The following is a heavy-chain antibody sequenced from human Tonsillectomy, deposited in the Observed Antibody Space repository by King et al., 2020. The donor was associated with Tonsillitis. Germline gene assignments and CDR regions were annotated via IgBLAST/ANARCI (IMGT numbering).Heavy chain of an antibody. CDR1: GFTFGDYV. Sequence: VQLVESGGGLVQPGRSLRLSCTASGFTFGDYVMSGFRQAPGKGLEWVGFIRSEAYGGTTEYAASVKGRFTISRDDSKSIAYLQMNSLKTEDTAVYYCTRAYGNYFDYWGQGTLVTVSS. J-gene: IGHJ4*02. CDR2: IRSEAYGGTT. V-gene: IGHV3-49*03. CDR3: TRAYGNYFDY. D-gene: IGHD3-10*01.